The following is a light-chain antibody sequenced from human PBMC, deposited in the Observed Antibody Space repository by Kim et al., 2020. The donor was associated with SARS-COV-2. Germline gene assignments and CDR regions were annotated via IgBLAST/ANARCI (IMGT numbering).Light chain of an antibody. J-gene: IGKJ1*01. CDR1: QGVTSQ. CDR2: GAS. CDR3: QQYNNWPWT. V-gene: IGKV3-15*01. Sequence: DIVMTQSPATLSVSPGERATLSCRTSQGVTSQLAWYQERPGQAPRLLIFGASTRATGIPARFSGSGSGTEFIFTISSLQSEDFAAYYWQQYNNWPWTFGQGTKVDIK.